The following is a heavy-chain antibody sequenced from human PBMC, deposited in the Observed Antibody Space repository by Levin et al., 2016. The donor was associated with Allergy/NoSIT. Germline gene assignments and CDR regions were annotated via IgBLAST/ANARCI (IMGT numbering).Heavy chain of an antibody. CDR2: ISYDGRNK. D-gene: IGHD4/OR15-4a*01. V-gene: IGHV3-30*18. CDR3: AKDLGPMTIGMIMSNYYYYGMDV. Sequence: WIRQPPGKGLEWVAVISYDGRNKYYADSVKGRFTISRDNSKNTLYLQMNSLRAEDTAVYYCAKDLGPMTIGMIMSNYYYYGMDVWGQGTTVTVSS. J-gene: IGHJ6*02.